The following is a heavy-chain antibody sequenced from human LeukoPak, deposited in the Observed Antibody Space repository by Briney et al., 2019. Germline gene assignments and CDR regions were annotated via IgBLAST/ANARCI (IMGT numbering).Heavy chain of an antibody. CDR1: GGSFSGYY. CDR3: ARDPYCSGGSCYSY. J-gene: IGHJ4*02. V-gene: IGHV4-34*01. CDR2: INHSGST. Sequence: PSETLSLTCAVYGGSFSGYYWSWIRQPPGKGLEWIGEINHSGSTNYNPSLKSRVTISVDTSKNQFSQKLSSVTAADTAVYYCARDPYCSGGSCYSYWGQGTLVTVSS. D-gene: IGHD2-15*01.